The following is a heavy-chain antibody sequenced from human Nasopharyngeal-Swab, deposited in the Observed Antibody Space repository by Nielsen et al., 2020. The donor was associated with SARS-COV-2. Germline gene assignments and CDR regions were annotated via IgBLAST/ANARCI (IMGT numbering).Heavy chain of an antibody. D-gene: IGHD2-21*02. CDR2: VNHSGST. Sequence: SQTLALTCAVYGGSFSDYYWSWIRQPPGKGLEWIGDVNHSGSTHYHPSLKSRVTISVDTSNNQFSLKLSSVTAADTALYYCARAGDLTAYYSYYMDVWGNGTTVTVSS. CDR1: GGSFSDYY. J-gene: IGHJ6*03. V-gene: IGHV4-34*01. CDR3: ARAGDLTAYYSYYMDV.